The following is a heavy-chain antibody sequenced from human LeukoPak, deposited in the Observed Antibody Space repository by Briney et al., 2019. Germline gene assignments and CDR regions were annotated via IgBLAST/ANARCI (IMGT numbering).Heavy chain of an antibody. CDR3: ARLGSSGSRTS. J-gene: IGHJ4*02. D-gene: IGHD1-26*01. CDR2: INHSGST. V-gene: IGHV4-34*01. CDR1: GGSISGWY. Sequence: PSETLSLTCAVSGGSISGWYWSWIRQPPGKGLEWIGEINHSGSTNYNPSLKSRVTISVDTSKNQFSLKLSSVTAADTAVYYCARLGSSGSRTSWGQGTLVTVSS.